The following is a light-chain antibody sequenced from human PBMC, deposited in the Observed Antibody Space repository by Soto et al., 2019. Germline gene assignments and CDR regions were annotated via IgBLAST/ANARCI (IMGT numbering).Light chain of an antibody. V-gene: IGLV2-11*01. CDR1: SSDVGGYNH. Sequence: QSALTQPRSVSGSPGQSVTISCTGTSSDVGGYNHVSWYQQHPGKAPKLMIYEVSKRPSGVPDRFSGSKSGNTASLTISGLQAEDEADYYCCSYAGSYSVIFGGGTKVTVL. CDR3: CSYAGSYSVI. CDR2: EVS. J-gene: IGLJ2*01.